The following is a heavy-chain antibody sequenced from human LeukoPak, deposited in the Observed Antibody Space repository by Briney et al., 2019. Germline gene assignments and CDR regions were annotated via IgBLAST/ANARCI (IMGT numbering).Heavy chain of an antibody. CDR1: VYSISTGYY. V-gene: IGHV4-38-2*02. CDR3: ARARNGFES. CDR2: IFHSGRT. J-gene: IGHJ5*01. Sequence: SETLSLTCTVSVYSISTGYYWGWIRQPPGEGLEWIGWIFHSGRTHYNPSLKSRVTISVDTSKNHFSLKVNSVTAADTAVYYRARARNGFESWGQGTLVTVSS.